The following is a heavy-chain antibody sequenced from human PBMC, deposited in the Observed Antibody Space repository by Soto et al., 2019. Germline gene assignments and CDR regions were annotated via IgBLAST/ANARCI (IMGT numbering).Heavy chain of an antibody. J-gene: IGHJ5*02. Sequence: GGSLRLSCAASGFSVSTKYMSWVRQATGKRQWVAVIIYDGSNKYYADSVKGRFTISRDNSKNTLYLQMNSLRAEDTAVYYCAKDHRYDYVWGSHRFDPWGQGTLVTVSS. CDR1: GFSVSTKY. D-gene: IGHD3-16*01. CDR2: IIYDGSNK. V-gene: IGHV3-30*18. CDR3: AKDHRYDYVWGSHRFDP.